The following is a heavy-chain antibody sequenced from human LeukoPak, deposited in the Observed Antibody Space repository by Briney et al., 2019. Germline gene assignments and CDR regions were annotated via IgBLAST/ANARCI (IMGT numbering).Heavy chain of an antibody. D-gene: IGHD2-21*02. V-gene: IGHV3-23*01. J-gene: IGHJ4*02. Sequence: GGSLRLSCAASGFTFSSYAMGWVRQAPGKGLEWVSAISGSGGSTYYADSVKGRFTISRDNSKNALYLQMNSLRAEDTAVYYCAKVAGGDYYFDYWGQGTLVTVSS. CDR3: AKVAGGDYYFDY. CDR2: ISGSGGST. CDR1: GFTFSSYA.